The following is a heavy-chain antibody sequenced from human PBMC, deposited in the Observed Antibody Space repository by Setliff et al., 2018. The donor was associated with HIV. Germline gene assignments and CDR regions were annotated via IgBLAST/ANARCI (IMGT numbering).Heavy chain of an antibody. CDR2: ISGGGGKT. CDR3: TQDRARSIVALFDS. D-gene: IGHD5-12*01. J-gene: IGHJ5*01. Sequence: GGSLRLSCAASGLTFSRYAMSWVRQAPGKGLEWVSIISGGGGKTYYADSVKGRFTISRDNSNNRLYLQMNSLTAEDTALYYCTQDRARSIVALFDSWGQGTLVTVSS. CDR1: GLTFSRYA. V-gene: IGHV3-23*01.